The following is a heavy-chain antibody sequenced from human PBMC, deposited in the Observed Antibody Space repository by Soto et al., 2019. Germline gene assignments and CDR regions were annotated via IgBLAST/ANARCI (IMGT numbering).Heavy chain of an antibody. D-gene: IGHD3-10*01. CDR2: ISGSGDNT. Sequence: PGGSPRLSCAASGFMFSSYAMTWVRQAPGKGLEWVSVISGSGDNTYYADSVKGRFTISRDGSKDTLYLQMNSLRADDTAVYYCAKTFFSGSASYRGWFDPWGQGTQVTVS. J-gene: IGHJ5*02. V-gene: IGHV3-23*01. CDR3: AKTFFSGSASYRGWFDP. CDR1: GFMFSSYA.